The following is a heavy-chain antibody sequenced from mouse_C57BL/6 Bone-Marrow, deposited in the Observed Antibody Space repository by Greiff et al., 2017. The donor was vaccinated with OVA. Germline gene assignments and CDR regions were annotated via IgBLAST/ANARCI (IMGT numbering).Heavy chain of an antibody. Sequence: QVQLKQSGPELVKPGASVKISCKASGYAFSSSWMNWVKQRPGKGLEWIGRIYPGDGDTNYNGKFKGKATLTADKSSSTAYMQLSSLTSEDSAVYFCARWLLRFAYWGQWTLVTVSA. CDR3: ARWLLRFAY. J-gene: IGHJ3*01. V-gene: IGHV1-82*01. CDR1: GYAFSSSW. CDR2: IYPGDGDT. D-gene: IGHD2-3*01.